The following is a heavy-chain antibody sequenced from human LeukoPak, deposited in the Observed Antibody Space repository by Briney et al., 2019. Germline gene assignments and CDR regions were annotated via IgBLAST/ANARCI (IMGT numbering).Heavy chain of an antibody. D-gene: IGHD3-10*01. CDR3: ARDMVRGVIRYYYYGMDV. CDR2: IWYDGSNK. J-gene: IGHJ6*04. Sequence: PGGSLRLSCAASGFTFSSYAMSWVRQAPGKGLEWVAVIWYDGSNKYYADSVKGRFTISRDNSKNTLYLQMNSLRAEDTAVYYCARDMVRGVIRYYYYGMDVWGKGTTVTVSS. CDR1: GFTFSSYA. V-gene: IGHV3-33*08.